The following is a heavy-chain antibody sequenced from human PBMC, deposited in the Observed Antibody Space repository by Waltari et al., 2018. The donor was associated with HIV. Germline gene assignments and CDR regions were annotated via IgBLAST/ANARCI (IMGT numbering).Heavy chain of an antibody. V-gene: IGHV1-2*02. CDR3: ARENSDSGDGSWFDP. CDR2: VNPSTGAT. D-gene: IGHD2-21*02. J-gene: IGHJ5*02. CDR1: GYTFPHYY. Sequence: QVQLVQSGAEVKKPGASVTVSCKASGYTFPHYYIHWLRQAPGQGLEWMDWVNPSTGATTYAQKFLHRITVTRDTSITTVYMELSSLTSDDTATYYCARENSDSGDGSWFDPWGQGTLVTVSS.